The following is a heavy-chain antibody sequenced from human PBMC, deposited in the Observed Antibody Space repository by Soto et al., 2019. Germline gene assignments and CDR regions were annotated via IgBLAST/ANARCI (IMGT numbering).Heavy chain of an antibody. CDR1: GFTFDDYT. Sequence: EVQLVESGGVVVQPGGSLRLSCAASGFTFDDYTMHWVRQAPGKGLEWVSLISWDGGSTYYADSVKGRFTISRDNSKNTLYLQMNSLRAEDTAVYYCAKNVLLWFGESSLADYWGQGTLVTVSS. CDR3: AKNVLLWFGESSLADY. D-gene: IGHD3-10*01. J-gene: IGHJ4*02. CDR2: ISWDGGST. V-gene: IGHV3-43*01.